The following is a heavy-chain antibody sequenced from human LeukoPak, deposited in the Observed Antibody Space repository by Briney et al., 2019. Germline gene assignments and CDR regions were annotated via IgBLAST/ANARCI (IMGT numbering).Heavy chain of an antibody. Sequence: GGSLRLSCAASGFTFSSYGMQWVRQAPGKGLEWVAVISYEGSTSYYADSVKGRFTISRDNSKDTLYLQMNGLRAEDTAVYYCAKEGFGNYYSAYFDYWGQGTLVTVSS. CDR2: ISYEGSTS. CDR1: GFTFSSYG. CDR3: AKEGFGNYYSAYFDY. J-gene: IGHJ4*02. D-gene: IGHD1-26*01. V-gene: IGHV3-30*18.